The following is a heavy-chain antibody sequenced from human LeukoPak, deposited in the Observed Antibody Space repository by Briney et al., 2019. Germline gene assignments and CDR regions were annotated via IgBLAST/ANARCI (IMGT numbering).Heavy chain of an antibody. Sequence: SETLSLTCAVSGGSISSYYWSCIRRPPGKGLEWIGYIYYSGSTNYNTSLKSRVTISVDTSKNQFSLKLSCVTAADTAVYYCARDSLLGNYFDYWGQGTLVTVSS. J-gene: IGHJ4*02. D-gene: IGHD2-15*01. CDR2: IYYSGST. CDR3: ARDSLLGNYFDY. V-gene: IGHV4-59*01. CDR1: GGSISSYY.